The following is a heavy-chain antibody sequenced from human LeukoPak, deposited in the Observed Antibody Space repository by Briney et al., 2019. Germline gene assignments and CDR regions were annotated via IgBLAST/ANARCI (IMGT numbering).Heavy chain of an antibody. CDR1: GFSFINYG. D-gene: IGHD3-16*01. V-gene: IGHV3-30*02. CDR3: AKASGRSAYGLDY. J-gene: IGHJ4*02. Sequence: GGSLRLSCAASGFSFINYGMHWVRQAPDRGLEWVAFIRHDGIQKYYADSVKGRFTISRDDFENTVYLQMHSLKPDDTAAYFCAKASGRSAYGLDYWGQGTLVTV. CDR2: IRHDGIQK.